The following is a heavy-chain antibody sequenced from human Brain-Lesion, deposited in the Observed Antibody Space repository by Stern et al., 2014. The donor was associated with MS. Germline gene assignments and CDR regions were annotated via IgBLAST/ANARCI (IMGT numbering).Heavy chain of an antibody. CDR3: ATLSPGAGGNYYRHFDY. CDR2: FDPEDGET. J-gene: IGHJ4*02. Sequence: VQLVESGAEVKKPGASVKVSCKVSGYTLTELSMHWVRQAPRKGLEWMGGFDPEDGETIYAQKFQGRVTMTEDTSTDTAYMELSSLRSEDTAVYYCATLSPGAGGNYYRHFDYLGQGTLVTVSS. CDR1: GYTLTELS. D-gene: IGHD1-26*01. V-gene: IGHV1-24*01.